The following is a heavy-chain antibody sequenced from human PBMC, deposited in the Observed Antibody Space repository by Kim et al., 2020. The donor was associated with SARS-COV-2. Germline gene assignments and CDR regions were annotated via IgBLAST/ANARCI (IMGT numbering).Heavy chain of an antibody. V-gene: IGHV3-23*01. D-gene: IGHD2-15*01. CDR1: GFPFSSYA. Sequence: GGSLRLSCAASGFPFSSYAMNWVRQAPGKGLEWVSAISGSGGSTYYADSVKGRFTISRDNSKNTLYRQMNSLRAADTAVYFCAKRYCSGGSCDYYGMDV. J-gene: IGHJ6*01. CDR3: AKRYCSGGSCDYYGMDV. CDR2: ISGSGGST.